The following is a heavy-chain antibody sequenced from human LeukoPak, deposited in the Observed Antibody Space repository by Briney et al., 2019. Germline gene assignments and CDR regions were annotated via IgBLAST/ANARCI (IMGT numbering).Heavy chain of an antibody. D-gene: IGHD3-16*02. J-gene: IGHJ4*02. CDR3: AKRGVVVRVFLVGFHKEAYYFDS. CDR2: LSGSAGDT. V-gene: IGHV3-23*01. Sequence: GGSLRLSCGVSGITLSNYGMSWVRQAPGKGLEWVAGLSGSAGDTNYADSVKGRFTISRDNSKNTLFLQMDRLRAEDTAVYFCAKRGVVVRVFLVGFHKEAYYFDSWGQGAQVTVSS. CDR1: GITLSNYG.